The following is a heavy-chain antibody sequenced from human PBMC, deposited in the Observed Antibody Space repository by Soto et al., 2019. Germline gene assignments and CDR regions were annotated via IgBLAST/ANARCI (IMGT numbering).Heavy chain of an antibody. D-gene: IGHD6-19*01. CDR2: INAGNGNT. CDR3: ARAVAVAADFDY. J-gene: IGHJ4*02. V-gene: IGHV1-3*05. Sequence: QVQLVQSGAEEKKPGASVKVSCKASGYTFTGYAMHWVRQAPGQRLEWMGWINAGNGNTNHSQKFQGRVTITRDTSASTANMELSSLRSEYTAVYYWARAVAVAADFDYWAQGTLITVSS. CDR1: GYTFTGYA.